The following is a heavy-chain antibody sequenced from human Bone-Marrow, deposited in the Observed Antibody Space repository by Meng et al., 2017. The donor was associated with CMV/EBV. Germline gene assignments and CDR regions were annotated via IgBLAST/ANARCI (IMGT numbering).Heavy chain of an antibody. CDR3: ARGSGYFDWLADWFDP. V-gene: IGHV4-4*07. Sequence: QVALQESGPGLVHPSETLSLPCPVSGGSNSSYYWSWIRQPAGKGLEWIGRIYTSGSTNYNPSLKSRVTMSVDTSKNQFSLKLSSVTAADTAVYYCARGSGYFDWLADWFDPWGQGTLVTVSS. CDR2: IYTSGST. D-gene: IGHD3-9*01. CDR1: GGSNSSYY. J-gene: IGHJ5*02.